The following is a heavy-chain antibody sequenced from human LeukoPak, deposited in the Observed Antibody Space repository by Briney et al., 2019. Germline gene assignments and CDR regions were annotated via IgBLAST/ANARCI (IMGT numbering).Heavy chain of an antibody. J-gene: IGHJ2*01. V-gene: IGHV3-23*01. CDR1: GFTFSSNA. CDR3: AKDRTVGASYWYFDL. CDR2: ISDSGGNT. D-gene: IGHD1-26*01. Sequence: AGGSPRLSCAASGFTFSSNAMSWVRQAPGKGLEWVSGISDSGGNTYYADFVKGRFTISRDSSKNTLFLQMNTLRAEDTAIYYCAKDRTVGASYWYFDLWGRGTLVTVSS.